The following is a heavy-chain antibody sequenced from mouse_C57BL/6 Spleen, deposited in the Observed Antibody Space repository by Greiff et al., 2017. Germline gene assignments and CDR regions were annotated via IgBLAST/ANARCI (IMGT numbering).Heavy chain of an antibody. V-gene: IGHV1-54*01. CDR1: GYAFTNYL. J-gene: IGHJ2*01. CDR2: INPGSGGT. Sequence: QVQLKESGAELVRPGTSVKVSCKASGYAFTNYLIEWVKQRPGQGLEWIGVINPGSGGTNYNEKFKGKATLTADKSSSTAYMQLSSLTSEDSAVYFCARGYYYGSRDYWGQGTTLTVSS. CDR3: ARGYYYGSRDY. D-gene: IGHD1-1*01.